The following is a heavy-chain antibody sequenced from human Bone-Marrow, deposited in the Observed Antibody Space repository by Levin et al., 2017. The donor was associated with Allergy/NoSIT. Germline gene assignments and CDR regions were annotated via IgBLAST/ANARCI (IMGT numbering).Heavy chain of an antibody. CDR2: INHSGST. CDR1: GGSFSGYY. CDR3: ARGIRGVTTYYYYYYYMDV. Sequence: PSETLSLTCAVYGGSFSGYYWSWIRQPPGKGLEWIGEINHSGSTNYNPSLKSRVTISVDTSKNQFSLKLSSVTAADTAVYYCARGIRGVTTYYYYYYYMDVWGKGTTVTVSS. D-gene: IGHD3-10*01. V-gene: IGHV4-34*01. J-gene: IGHJ6*03.